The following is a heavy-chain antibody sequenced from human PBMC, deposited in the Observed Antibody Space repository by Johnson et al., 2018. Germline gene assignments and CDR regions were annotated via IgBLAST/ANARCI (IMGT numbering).Heavy chain of an antibody. J-gene: IGHJ3*02. CDR1: GFTFSNYD. V-gene: IGHV3-13*01. CDR3: ARAGDGDYTDAFYI. Sequence: VQLVESGGGLVQPGGSLRLSCVASGFTFSNYDMHWVRQGTGKGLEWVSTIGTTGDTYYSGSVKGRFTISRENAKNSLYLQMNSLRAGDTALYYCARAGDGDYTDAFYIWGQGTMVTVSS. CDR2: IGTTGDT. D-gene: IGHD4-17*01.